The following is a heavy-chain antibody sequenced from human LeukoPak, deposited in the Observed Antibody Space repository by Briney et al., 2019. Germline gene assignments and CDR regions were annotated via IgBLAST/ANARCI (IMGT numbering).Heavy chain of an antibody. CDR1: GYTLTELS. CDR2: FDPGDGET. J-gene: IGHJ6*02. D-gene: IGHD2-21*02. Sequence: ASVKVSCTVSGYTLTELSMHWVRQAPGKGLEWMGGFDPGDGETIYALKFQGRVTMTEDTSTDTAYMELSSLRSEDTAVYYCATRVTPMDYYYGMDVWGQGTTVTVSS. CDR3: ATRVTPMDYYYGMDV. V-gene: IGHV1-24*01.